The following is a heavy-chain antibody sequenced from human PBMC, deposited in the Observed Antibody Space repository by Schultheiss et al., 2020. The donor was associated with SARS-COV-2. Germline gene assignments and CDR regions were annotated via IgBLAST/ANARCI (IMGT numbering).Heavy chain of an antibody. Sequence: GGSLRLSCAASGFTFSSYSMNWVRQAPGKGLEWVSYISSSSSTIYYADSVKGRFTISRDNAKNSLYLQMNSLRAEDTAVYYCARAIDGGWFDPWGQGTLVTVSS. J-gene: IGHJ5*02. CDR1: GFTFSSYS. D-gene: IGHD3-16*01. CDR2: ISSSSSTI. V-gene: IGHV3-48*04. CDR3: ARAIDGGWFDP.